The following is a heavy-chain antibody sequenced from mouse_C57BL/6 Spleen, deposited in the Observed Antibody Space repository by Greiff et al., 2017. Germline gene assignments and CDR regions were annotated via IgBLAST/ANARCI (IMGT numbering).Heavy chain of an antibody. Sequence: VQLQQSGAELARPGASVKLSCKASGYTFTSYGISWVKQRTGQGLEWIGEIDPRNGNTYYNEKFKGKATLTAAKSSSTAYMELRSLASEDSAVYFCARDYCGSREGYFDVWGTGTTVTVSS. CDR2: IDPRNGNT. CDR3: ARDYCGSREGYFDV. D-gene: IGHD1-1*01. J-gene: IGHJ1*03. CDR1: GYTFTSYG. V-gene: IGHV1-81*01.